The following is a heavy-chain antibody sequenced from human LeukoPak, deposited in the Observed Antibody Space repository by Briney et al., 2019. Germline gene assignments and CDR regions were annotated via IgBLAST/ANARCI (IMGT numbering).Heavy chain of an antibody. CDR2: IYYSGGT. D-gene: IGHD6-13*01. V-gene: IGHV4-59*12. Sequence: PSETLSLTCSVSGGSIRSYYWSWVRQPPGRGLEWIGYIYYSGGTNYNPSLKSRVTMSVDTSKNQFSLKLSSVTAADTAVYYCARGGRTAAGYFDYWGQGTLVTVSS. CDR1: GGSIRSYY. CDR3: ARGGRTAAGYFDY. J-gene: IGHJ4*02.